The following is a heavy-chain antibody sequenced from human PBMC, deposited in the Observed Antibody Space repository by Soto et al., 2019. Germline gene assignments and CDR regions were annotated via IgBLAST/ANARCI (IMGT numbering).Heavy chain of an antibody. CDR3: ARGITIFGVAEDS. J-gene: IGHJ4*02. Sequence: QVQLVQSGAEVKKPGASVKVSCKASGYTFTSYDISWARQATGQGLEWMGWIHPNSGNTDYAQKFQGRVTMPRNTSISTASMEPSSLRSEDTAVYYCARGITIFGVAEDSWGQGTLVTVSS. CDR2: IHPNSGNT. D-gene: IGHD3-3*01. V-gene: IGHV1-8*01. CDR1: GYTFTSYD.